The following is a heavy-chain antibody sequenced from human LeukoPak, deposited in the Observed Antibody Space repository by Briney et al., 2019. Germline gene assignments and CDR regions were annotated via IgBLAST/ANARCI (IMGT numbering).Heavy chain of an antibody. J-gene: IGHJ3*01. Sequence: GGSLRLSCAASGFTFSHFWMSWVCQTPGKGLEWVANLKPDGSDKYYVDSVRGRFTISRDNAKNSLYLQINSLTAEDTAVYYCATEDRWAFDSWGQGTMVTVSS. CDR2: LKPDGSDK. D-gene: IGHD2-15*01. CDR3: ATEDRWAFDS. V-gene: IGHV3-7*01. CDR1: GFTFSHFW.